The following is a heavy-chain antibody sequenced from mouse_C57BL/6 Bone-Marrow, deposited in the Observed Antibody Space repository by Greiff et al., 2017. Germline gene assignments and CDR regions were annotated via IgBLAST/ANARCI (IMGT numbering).Heavy chain of an antibody. D-gene: IGHD1-1*01. J-gene: IGHJ3*01. CDR3: ARGSYYYGRSYVSFAY. V-gene: IGHV1-9*01. CDR2: ILPGSGST. CDR1: GYTFTGYW. Sequence: QVQLQQSGAELMKPGASVKLSCKATGYTFTGYWIEWVKQRPGHGLEWIGEILPGSGSTNYNEKFKGKATFTADTSSNTAYMQLSSLTTEDSAIYYCARGSYYYGRSYVSFAYWGQGTLVTVSA.